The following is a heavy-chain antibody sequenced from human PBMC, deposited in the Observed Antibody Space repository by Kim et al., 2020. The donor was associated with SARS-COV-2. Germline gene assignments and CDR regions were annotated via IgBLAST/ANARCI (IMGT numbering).Heavy chain of an antibody. V-gene: IGHV4-4*07. CDR3: ATRIAVAGTVDY. CDR2: IYTSGST. D-gene: IGHD6-19*01. J-gene: IGHJ4*02. Sequence: SETLSLTCTVSGGSISSYYWSWIRQPAGKGLEWIGRIYTSGSTNYNPSLKSRVTMSVDTSKNQFSLKLSSVTAADTAVYYCATRIAVAGTVDYWGQGTLVTVSS. CDR1: GGSISSYY.